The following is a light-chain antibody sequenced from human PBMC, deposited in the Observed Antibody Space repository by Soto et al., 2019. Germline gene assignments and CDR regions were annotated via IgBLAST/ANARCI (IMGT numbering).Light chain of an antibody. CDR3: SSYTSSSTWV. V-gene: IGLV2-14*01. J-gene: IGLJ3*02. CDR2: DVS. Sequence: QSVLTQPASVSGSPGQSIAISCTGTSSDVGGYNYVSWYQQHPGKTPNLMIYDVSNRPSGVSKRFSGSKSGNTASLTISGLQAEDDADYYCSSYTSSSTWVFGGGTKLTVL. CDR1: SSDVGGYNY.